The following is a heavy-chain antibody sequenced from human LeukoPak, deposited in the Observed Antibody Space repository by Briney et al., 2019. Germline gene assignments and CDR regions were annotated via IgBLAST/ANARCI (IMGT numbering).Heavy chain of an antibody. D-gene: IGHD1-26*01. Sequence: GGSLRLSCAASGFTVSSNYMSWVRQAPGKGLEWVSVIYSGGSTYYADSVKGRFTISRDNSKNTLYLRMNSLRAEDTAVYYCATDKMGRAGATWDYWGQGTLVTVSS. CDR1: GFTVSSNY. CDR2: IYSGGST. J-gene: IGHJ4*02. CDR3: ATDKMGRAGATWDY. V-gene: IGHV3-53*05.